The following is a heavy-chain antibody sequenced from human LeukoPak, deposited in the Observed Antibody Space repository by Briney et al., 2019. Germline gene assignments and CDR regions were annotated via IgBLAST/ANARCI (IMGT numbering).Heavy chain of an antibody. CDR2: ISGSGGST. D-gene: IGHD2-2*01. Sequence: GGSLRLSCAASGFTFSSYAMSWVRQAPGKGLEWVSAISGSGGSTYYADSVKGRFTITRDNSKNTLYRQMNTLRAEDTAVYYCPKAPAPYQPGGGARFLTKIYFDKWGQGTLVTVSS. J-gene: IGHJ4*02. CDR1: GFTFSSYA. CDR3: PKAPAPYQPGGGARFLTKIYFDK. V-gene: IGHV3-23*01.